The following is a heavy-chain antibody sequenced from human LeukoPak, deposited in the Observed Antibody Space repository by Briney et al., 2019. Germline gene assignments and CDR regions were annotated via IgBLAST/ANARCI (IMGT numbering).Heavy chain of an antibody. V-gene: IGHV4-59*01. CDR2: IYYSGST. J-gene: IGHJ5*02. CDR3: ARGGSRFDP. Sequence: SETLSLTCTVSGSSISSYYWSWIRQPPGKGLEWIGYIYYSGSTNYNPSLKSRVTISVDTSKNQFSLKLSSVTAADTAVYYCARGGSRFDPWGQGTLVTVSS. CDR1: GSSISSYY.